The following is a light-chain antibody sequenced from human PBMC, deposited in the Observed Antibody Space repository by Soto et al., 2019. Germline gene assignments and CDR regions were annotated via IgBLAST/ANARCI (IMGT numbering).Light chain of an antibody. CDR2: EVS. CDR1: SSDVGGHNH. Sequence: QSALTQPPSASGSPGQTVTISCTGSSSDVGGHNHVSGYQQHPGKAPKLLIYEVSKRPSGVPDRFSGSKSVNTASLTVSGVQAEDEADYYCSSYAGSMNLIFGGGTKLTVL. V-gene: IGLV2-8*01. J-gene: IGLJ2*01. CDR3: SSYAGSMNLI.